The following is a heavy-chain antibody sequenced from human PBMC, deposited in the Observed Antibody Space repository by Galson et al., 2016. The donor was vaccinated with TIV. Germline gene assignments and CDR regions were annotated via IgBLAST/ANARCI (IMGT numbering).Heavy chain of an antibody. Sequence: SLRLSCAASGFDVSRHYMSWVRQAPGKGLEWVSFIYSTGSTEYADSVKGRFTISRDSSENTVFLQMNSLRAEDTAAYYCAGHLSAADYFGMDVWGQGTTVTVSS. CDR3: AGHLSAADYFGMDV. CDR2: IYSTGST. V-gene: IGHV3-66*04. D-gene: IGHD2-15*01. J-gene: IGHJ6*02. CDR1: GFDVSRHY.